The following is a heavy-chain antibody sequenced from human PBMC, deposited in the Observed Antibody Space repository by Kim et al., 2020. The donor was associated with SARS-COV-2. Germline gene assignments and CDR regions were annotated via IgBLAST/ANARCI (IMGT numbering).Heavy chain of an antibody. CDR3: ARERGGDELGRYFDY. CDR1: GFTFSSYG. Sequence: GGSLRLSCAASGFTFSSYGMHWVRQAPGKGLEWVAVIWYDGSNKYYADSVKGRFTISRDNSKNTLYLQMNSLRAEDTAVYYCARERGGDELGRYFDYWGQGTLVTVSS. J-gene: IGHJ4*02. D-gene: IGHD4-17*01. CDR2: IWYDGSNK. V-gene: IGHV3-33*01.